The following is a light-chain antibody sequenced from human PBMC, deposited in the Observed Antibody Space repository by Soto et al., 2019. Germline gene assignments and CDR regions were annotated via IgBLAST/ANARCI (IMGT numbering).Light chain of an antibody. CDR3: HQRQRWPRT. Sequence: EIVLTQSPATLSSSPGERATLSCRASQTVGVRLAWYQHKPGQAPRLIIYEASNRAPGITARFSGSGSGTDFRPTITSLEPEDLAFYYCHQRQRWPRTFGQGTKVEIQ. CDR2: EAS. J-gene: IGKJ1*01. V-gene: IGKV3-11*01. CDR1: QTVGVR.